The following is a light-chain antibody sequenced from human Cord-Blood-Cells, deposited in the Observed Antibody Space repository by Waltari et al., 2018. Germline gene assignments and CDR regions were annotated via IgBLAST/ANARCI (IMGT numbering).Light chain of an antibody. J-gene: IGKJ3*01. CDR3: QQSYSTPPIT. Sequence: DIQMTQSPSSLSASVRDRVPITCRASQSISSYLNWYQQKPGKAPKLLIYAASSLQSGVPSRFSGSGSGTDFTLTISSLQPEDFATYYCQQSYSTPPITFGPGTKVDIK. CDR1: QSISSY. CDR2: AAS. V-gene: IGKV1-39*01.